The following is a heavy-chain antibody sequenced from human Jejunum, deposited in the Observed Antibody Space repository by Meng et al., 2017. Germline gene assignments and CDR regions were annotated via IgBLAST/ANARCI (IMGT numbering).Heavy chain of an antibody. CDR2: TYYRSKWYI. CDR3: AGGGLVRSTRGYFDY. D-gene: IGHD1-26*01. CDR1: GDSVSSNSAG. J-gene: IGHJ4*02. Sequence: QIQLQLSGPGLVKPWQTFSPTCATPGDSVSSNSAGWNWIRQSPSRGLEWLGRTYYRSKWYIDYAVSVKSRITINPDTSKNQFSLHLNSVTPEDTAVYYCAGGGLVRSTRGYFDYWGQGTLVTVSS. V-gene: IGHV6-1*01.